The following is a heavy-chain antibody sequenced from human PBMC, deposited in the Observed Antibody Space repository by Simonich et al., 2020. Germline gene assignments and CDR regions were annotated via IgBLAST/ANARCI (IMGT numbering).Heavy chain of an antibody. Sequence: QVQLVQSGAEVKKPGASVKVSCKASGYTLTGKYMHWVRQAPGQGHDGMGRYNPKRGCTNYEQKFQGRVTMTRDTSISTAYMELSRLRSDDTAVYYCATGIAARYYYYGMDVWAQGTTVTVSS. CDR2: YNPKRGCT. CDR1: GYTLTGKY. D-gene: IGHD6-6*01. J-gene: IGHJ6*02. V-gene: IGHV1-2*06. CDR3: ATGIAARYYYYGMDV.